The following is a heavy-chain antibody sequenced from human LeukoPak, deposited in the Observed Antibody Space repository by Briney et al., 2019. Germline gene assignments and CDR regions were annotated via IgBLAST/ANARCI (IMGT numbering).Heavy chain of an antibody. CDR3: ARADIVVVVAATTAVFDY. D-gene: IGHD2-15*01. V-gene: IGHV1-2*02. J-gene: IGHJ4*02. CDR2: TNPNSGGT. CDR1: GYTFTGYY. Sequence: ASVKVSCKASGYTFTGYYMHWVRQAPGQGLEWMGWTNPNSGGTNYAQKFQGRVTMTRDTSISTAYMELSRLRSDDTAVYYCARADIVVVVAATTAVFDYWGQGTLVTVSS.